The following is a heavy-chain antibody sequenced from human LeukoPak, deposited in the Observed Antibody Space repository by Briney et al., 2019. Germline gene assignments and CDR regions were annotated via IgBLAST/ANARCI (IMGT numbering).Heavy chain of an antibody. CDR1: GGSFSGYY. V-gene: IGHV4-34*01. CDR3: ARVPTTRWSQTPDY. D-gene: IGHD4-23*01. J-gene: IGHJ4*02. Sequence: RSSETLSLTCAVYGGSFSGYYWSWIRQPPGKGLEWIGEINHSGSTNYNPSLKSRVTISVDTSKNQFSLKLSSVTAADTAVYYCARVPTTRWSQTPDYWGQGTLVTVSS. CDR2: INHSGST.